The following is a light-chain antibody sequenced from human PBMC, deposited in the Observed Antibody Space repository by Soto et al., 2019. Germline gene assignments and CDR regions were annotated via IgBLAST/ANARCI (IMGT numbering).Light chain of an antibody. V-gene: IGLV1-47*02. CDR2: SNT. CDR1: YANIGTNY. Sequence: QSVLIQPPSTSGTPGQRVTISCSGSYANIGTNYVYWYQQLPGTAPKLLISSNTQRPSGVPDRFSGSKSGTSASLAVSGLRSEDEADYFCVAWDDSLSGFVFGTGTQLTVL. J-gene: IGLJ7*01. CDR3: VAWDDSLSGFV.